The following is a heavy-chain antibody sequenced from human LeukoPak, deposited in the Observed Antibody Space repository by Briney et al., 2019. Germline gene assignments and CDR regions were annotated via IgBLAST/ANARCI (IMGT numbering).Heavy chain of an antibody. Sequence: GASVKVSCKGSGYTLTELSMYWVRQAPGKGLEWMGGFDPEDGETIYAQKFQGRVTMTEDTSTDTAYMELSSLRSEDTAVYYCATESIAVAGDLYYFDYWGQGTLVTVSS. CDR3: ATESIAVAGDLYYFDY. J-gene: IGHJ4*02. CDR1: GYTLTELS. CDR2: FDPEDGET. V-gene: IGHV1-24*01. D-gene: IGHD6-19*01.